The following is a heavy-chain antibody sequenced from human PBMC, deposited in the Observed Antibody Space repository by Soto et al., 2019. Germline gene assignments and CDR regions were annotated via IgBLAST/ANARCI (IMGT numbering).Heavy chain of an antibody. CDR2: ISAYNGNT. CDR1: GYTFTSYG. V-gene: IGHV1-18*01. Sequence: ASVKVSCKASGYTFTSYGISWLRQAPGPGLEWMGWISAYNGNTNYAQKLQGRVTMTTDTSTSTAYMELRSLRSDDTAVYYCASPKSIDYGDYKYYFDYWGQGTRVTVS. J-gene: IGHJ4*02. D-gene: IGHD4-17*01. CDR3: ASPKSIDYGDYKYYFDY.